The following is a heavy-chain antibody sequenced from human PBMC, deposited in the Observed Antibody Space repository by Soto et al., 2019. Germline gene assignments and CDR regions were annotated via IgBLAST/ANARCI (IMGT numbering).Heavy chain of an antibody. CDR1: GASISGHY. D-gene: IGHD6-19*01. Sequence: ETLSLTCTVSGASISGHYWSWIRQPPGKGLEWIGYIFYSGDTNYNPSLRSRVTISVDTSKNQFSLKLSSVTTADTAMYYCARVGSSGWSPDYWGQGTLVTVSS. J-gene: IGHJ4*02. CDR3: ARVGSSGWSPDY. CDR2: IFYSGDT. V-gene: IGHV4-59*11.